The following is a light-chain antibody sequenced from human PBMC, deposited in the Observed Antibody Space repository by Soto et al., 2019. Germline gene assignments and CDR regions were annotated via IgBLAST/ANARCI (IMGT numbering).Light chain of an antibody. V-gene: IGKV1-5*03. CDR2: QAS. CDR3: QQYNTYSWT. Sequence: DIQMTQSPSTLSASVGDRVTITCRASQSISTWLAWYQQKPGKAPKLLLYQASSLESGVPSRFSGSGSGTEFTLTIRSLQPDDFAAYYCQQYNTYSWTFGQGTKVEIK. CDR1: QSISTW. J-gene: IGKJ1*01.